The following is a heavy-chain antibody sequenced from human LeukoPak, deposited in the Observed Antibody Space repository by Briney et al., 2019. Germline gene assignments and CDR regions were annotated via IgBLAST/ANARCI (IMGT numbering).Heavy chain of an antibody. V-gene: IGHV3-23*01. J-gene: IGHJ4*02. CDR3: AKGPTYYYDSSAKGADY. Sequence: GGSLRLSCAASGFTFSSYAMGWVRQAPGKGLEWVSAISGSGGSTYYADSVKGRFTISRDNSKNTLYLQMNSLRAEDTAVYYCAKGPTYYYDSSAKGADYWGQGTLVTVSS. CDR2: ISGSGGST. D-gene: IGHD3-22*01. CDR1: GFTFSSYA.